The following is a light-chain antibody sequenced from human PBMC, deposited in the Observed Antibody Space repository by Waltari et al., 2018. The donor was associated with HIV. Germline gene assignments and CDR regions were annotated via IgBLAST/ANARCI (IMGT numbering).Light chain of an antibody. CDR1: NSNIGSNP. CDR3: AAWDDSLKGVI. Sequence: QSVLTQPPSASGTPGQRVTISCSGSNSNIGSNPVNWYQQLPETAPQLLIKSSNQRPSGVPDRFSASKSGTSASLAISGLQSEDESDYYCAAWDDSLKGVIFGGGTKLTVL. CDR2: SSN. J-gene: IGLJ2*01. V-gene: IGLV1-44*01.